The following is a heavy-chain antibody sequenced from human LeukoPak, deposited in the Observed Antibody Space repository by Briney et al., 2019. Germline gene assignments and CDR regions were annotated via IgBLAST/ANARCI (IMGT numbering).Heavy chain of an antibody. CDR3: ARAFDWLLPNY. Sequence: SETLSLTCTVSGGSISSYYWSWIRQPPGKGLEWIGYIYYSGSTNYNPSLKSRVTISVDTSKNQFSLKLSSVTAADTAVYYCARAFDWLLPNYWGQGTLVTVS. J-gene: IGHJ4*02. CDR2: IYYSGST. V-gene: IGHV4-59*01. D-gene: IGHD3-9*01. CDR1: GGSISSYY.